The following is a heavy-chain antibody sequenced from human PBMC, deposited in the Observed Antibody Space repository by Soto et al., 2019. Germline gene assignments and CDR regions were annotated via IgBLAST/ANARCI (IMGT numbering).Heavy chain of an antibody. J-gene: IGHJ4*02. CDR1: GYTFTSYY. V-gene: IGHV1-46*01. Sequence: ASVKVSCKASGYTFTSYYMHWVRQAPGQGLEWMGIINPSGGSTSYAQKFQGRVTMTTDTSTSTAYMELSSLRSEDTAVYYCARSMVRGARRYFDYWGQGTLVTVFS. CDR2: INPSGGST. CDR3: ARSMVRGARRYFDY. D-gene: IGHD3-10*01.